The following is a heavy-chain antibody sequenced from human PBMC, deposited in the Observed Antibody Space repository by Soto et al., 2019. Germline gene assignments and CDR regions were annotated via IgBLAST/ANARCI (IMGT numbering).Heavy chain of an antibody. J-gene: IGHJ6*02. Sequence: PGGSLRLSCAASGFTFNTYGMHWVRQIPGKGLQWVAIIWYDGSIKYYADSVKGRFTISRDNSKNTLYLQMNSLRDEDTAVYYCARIDCTGNNCNPYYHYGMDVWGQGTTVTVS. CDR1: GFTFNTYG. V-gene: IGHV3-33*01. CDR3: ARIDCTGNNCNPYYHYGMDV. CDR2: IWYDGSIK. D-gene: IGHD2-8*02.